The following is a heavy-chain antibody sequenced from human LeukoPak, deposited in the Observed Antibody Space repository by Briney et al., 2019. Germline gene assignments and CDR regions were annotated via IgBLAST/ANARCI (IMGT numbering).Heavy chain of an antibody. D-gene: IGHD3-3*01. CDR2: ISSSSNYI. Sequence: GGSLRLSCAASGFTFSSYSMNWVRQAPGKGLEWVSSISSSSNYIYYADSVKGRFTISRDNAKNSLYLQMNSLRAEDTAVYYCASKGGWSELGARDYWGQGTLVTVSS. J-gene: IGHJ4*02. CDR1: GFTFSSYS. CDR3: ASKGGWSELGARDY. V-gene: IGHV3-21*01.